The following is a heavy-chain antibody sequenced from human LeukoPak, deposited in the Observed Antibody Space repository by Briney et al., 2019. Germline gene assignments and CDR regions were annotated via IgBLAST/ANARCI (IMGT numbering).Heavy chain of an antibody. Sequence: GRSLRLSCTASGFTFSDYGMHWVRQAPGKGLECVALISYDGNNQYYGDSVKGRFTISRDSSKNTLYLQMNSLRAEDTAVYYCAKNTALIILYSDYWGQGTLVTVSS. D-gene: IGHD3-3*01. CDR3: AKNTALIILYSDY. CDR2: ISYDGNNQ. V-gene: IGHV3-30*18. J-gene: IGHJ4*02. CDR1: GFTFSDYG.